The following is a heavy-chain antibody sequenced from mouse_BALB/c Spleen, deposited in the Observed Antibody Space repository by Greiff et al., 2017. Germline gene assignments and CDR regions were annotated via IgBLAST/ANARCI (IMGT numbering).Heavy chain of an antibody. V-gene: IGHV5-6-5*01. CDR1: GFTFSSYA. CDR3: ARGGGLDGYYEAMDY. J-gene: IGHJ4*01. CDR2: ISSGGST. D-gene: IGHD2-3*01. Sequence: DVMLVESGGGLVKPGGSLKLSCAASGFTFSSYAMSWVRQTPEKRLEWVASISSGGSTYYPDSVKGRFTISRDNARNILYLQMSSLRSEDTAMYYCARGGGLDGYYEAMDYWGQGTSVTVSS.